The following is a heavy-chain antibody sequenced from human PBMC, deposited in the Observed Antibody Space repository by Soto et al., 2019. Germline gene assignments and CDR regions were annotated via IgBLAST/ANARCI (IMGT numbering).Heavy chain of an antibody. CDR1: GGSISSYY. CDR3: VRVYSGYGLHGGYYYYYMDV. Sequence: PSETLSLTCTVSGGSISSYYWSWIRQPPGKGLEWIGYIYYSGSTNYNPSLKSRVTISVDTSKNQFSLKLSSVTAADTAVYYCVRVYSGYGLHGGYYYYYMDVWGKGTTVTVSS. V-gene: IGHV4-59*08. D-gene: IGHD5-12*01. J-gene: IGHJ6*03. CDR2: IYYSGST.